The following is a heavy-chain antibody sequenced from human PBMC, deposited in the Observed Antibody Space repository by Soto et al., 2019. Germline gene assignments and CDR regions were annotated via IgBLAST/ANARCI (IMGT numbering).Heavy chain of an antibody. CDR2: MNPNSGNT. V-gene: IGHV1-8*01. CDR3: AVSHFSYYYYYMDV. CDR1: GYTFTRYD. J-gene: IGHJ6*03. Sequence: ASVKVSCKASGYTFTRYDINWVRQATGQGLEWMGWMNPNSGNTGYAQKFQGRVTMTRNTSISTAYMELSSLRSEDTAVYYCAVSHFSYYYYYMDVWGKGTTVTVSS.